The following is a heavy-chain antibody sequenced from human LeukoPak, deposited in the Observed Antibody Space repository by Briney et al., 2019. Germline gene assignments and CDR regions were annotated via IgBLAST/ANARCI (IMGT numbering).Heavy chain of an antibody. Sequence: SVKVSCKASGGTFSSYAISWVRQAPGQGLEWMGRIIPILGIANYAQKFQGRVTITADKSTSTAYMELSSLRSEDTAVYCCARGPYSSGLVDYWGQGTLVTVSS. D-gene: IGHD6-19*01. CDR1: GGTFSSYA. CDR2: IIPILGIA. CDR3: ARGPYSSGLVDY. V-gene: IGHV1-69*04. J-gene: IGHJ4*02.